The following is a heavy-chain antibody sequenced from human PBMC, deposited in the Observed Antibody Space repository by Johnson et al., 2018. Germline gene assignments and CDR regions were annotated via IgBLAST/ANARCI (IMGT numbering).Heavy chain of an antibody. V-gene: IGHV3-30*18. D-gene: IGHD2-15*01. CDR2: ISYDGSNK. Sequence: VQLVQSGGGVVQPGRSLRLSCAASGFTYSSYGMHWVRQAPGKGLEWVAVISYDGSNKYYADSVKGRFTISRDNSKNPLYLQMKSLRAEDTAVYYCAKVGGSGGGYGMDVWGQGTTVTVSS. CDR3: AKVGGSGGGYGMDV. CDR1: GFTYSSYG. J-gene: IGHJ6*02.